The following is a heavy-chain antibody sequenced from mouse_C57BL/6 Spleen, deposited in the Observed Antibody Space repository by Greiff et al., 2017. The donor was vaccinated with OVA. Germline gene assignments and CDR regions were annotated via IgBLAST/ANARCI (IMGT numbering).Heavy chain of an antibody. CDR3: VPYDYFAY. V-gene: IGHV1-85*01. Sequence: VQLQQSGPELVKPGASVKLSCKASGYTFTSYDINWVKQRPGQGLEWIGWIYPRDGSTQYNEKFKGKATLTVDTSSSTAYMELHSLTSEDSAVYFCVPYDYFAYWGQGTLVTVSA. CDR2: IYPRDGST. J-gene: IGHJ3*01. CDR1: GYTFTSYD. D-gene: IGHD2-4*01.